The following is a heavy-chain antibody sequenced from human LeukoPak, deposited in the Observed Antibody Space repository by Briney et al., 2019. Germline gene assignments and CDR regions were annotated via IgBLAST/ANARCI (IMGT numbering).Heavy chain of an antibody. V-gene: IGHV3-23*01. Sequence: GGSLRLSCVASGFTFSSYAMSWVRQAPGKGLQRVSSITGTGVGIYNADSVKGRFTISRDSSKNTLYLHMNSLRGEDTAIYYCAKEVWYYSGPHDYWGQGALVTVSS. CDR3: AKEVWYYSGPHDY. J-gene: IGHJ4*02. CDR1: GFTFSSYA. CDR2: ITGTGVGI. D-gene: IGHD6-19*01.